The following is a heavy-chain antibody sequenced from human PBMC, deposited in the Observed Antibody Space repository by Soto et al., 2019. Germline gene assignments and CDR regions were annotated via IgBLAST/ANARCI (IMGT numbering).Heavy chain of an antibody. Sequence: SLRLSCAASGFTFSSYAMHWVLQAPGKGLEWVSYISSSGSTIYYADSVKGLFTISKYNAKKSMYLQIKSLRAEDTAVYYCEREHSIGYYYYGMDVWGQGTTVTVSS. CDR3: EREHSIGYYYYGMDV. V-gene: IGHV3-48*03. CDR2: ISSSGSTI. D-gene: IGHD6-19*01. CDR1: GFTFSSYA. J-gene: IGHJ6*02.